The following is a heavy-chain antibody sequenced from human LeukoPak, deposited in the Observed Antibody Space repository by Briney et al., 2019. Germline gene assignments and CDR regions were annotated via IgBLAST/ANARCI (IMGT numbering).Heavy chain of an antibody. CDR2: IYYSGST. V-gene: IGHV4-39*01. J-gene: IGHJ6*03. D-gene: IGHD3-10*02. CDR3: AELGITMIGGV. Sequence: PSETLSLTCTVSGGSISSSSYNSGGRCQPPGKGLEWVGSIYYSGSTYYNPSLKSRVTISVDTSKNQFSLKLSSVTAADTAVYYCAELGITMIGGVWGKGTTIAISS. CDR1: GGSISSSSYN.